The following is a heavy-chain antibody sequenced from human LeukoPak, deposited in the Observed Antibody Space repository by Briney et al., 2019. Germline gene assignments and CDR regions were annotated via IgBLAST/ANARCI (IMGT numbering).Heavy chain of an antibody. CDR2: IYYSGST. Sequence: PSETLSLTCTVSGGSISSYYWSWIRQPPGKRLEWIGYIYYSGSTNYNPSLKSRVTISVDTSKNQFSLKLSSVTAADTAVYYCAREGYGSGSYFDYWGQGTLVTVSS. V-gene: IGHV4-59*01. D-gene: IGHD3-10*01. CDR3: AREGYGSGSYFDY. CDR1: GGSISSYY. J-gene: IGHJ4*02.